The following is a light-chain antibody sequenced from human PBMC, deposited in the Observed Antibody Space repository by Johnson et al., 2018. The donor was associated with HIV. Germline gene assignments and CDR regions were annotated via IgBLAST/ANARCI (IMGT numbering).Light chain of an antibody. CDR1: SSNIGKNY. J-gene: IGLJ1*01. CDR2: DNN. V-gene: IGLV1-51*01. Sequence: QAVLTQPPSVSAAPGQKVTSSCSGSSSNIGKNYVSWYQQLPGTAPKLLIYDNNKRPSGIPDRFSGSKSGTSATLGITGLQTGDEADYYCGTWDSSLSAGYVFGTGTKVTVL. CDR3: GTWDSSLSAGYV.